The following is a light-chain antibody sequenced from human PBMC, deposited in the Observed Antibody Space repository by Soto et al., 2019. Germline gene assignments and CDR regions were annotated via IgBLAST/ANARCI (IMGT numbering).Light chain of an antibody. CDR2: EVS. CDR3: CSYAGSSTLYV. J-gene: IGLJ1*01. Sequence: QSALTQPASVSGSPGQSITISCTGPSSDVGSYNLVSWYQQHPGKAPKLMIYEVSKRPSGVSNRFSGSKSGNTASLTISGLQAEDEADYYCCSYAGSSTLYVFGTGTKLTVL. V-gene: IGLV2-23*02. CDR1: SSDVGSYNL.